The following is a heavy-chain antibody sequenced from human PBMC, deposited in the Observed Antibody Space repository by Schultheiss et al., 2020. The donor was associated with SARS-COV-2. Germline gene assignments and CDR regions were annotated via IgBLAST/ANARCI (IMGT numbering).Heavy chain of an antibody. V-gene: IGHV4-59*01. CDR3: ARSRITMVRGVIGMNWFDP. D-gene: IGHD3-10*01. J-gene: IGHJ5*02. Sequence: SETLSLTCTVSGGSISSYYWSWIRQPPGKGLEWIGYIYYSGSTNYNPSLKSRVTISVDMSKNQFSLKLSSVTAADTAVYYCARSRITMVRGVIGMNWFDPWGQGTLVTVSS. CDR2: IYYSGST. CDR1: GGSISSYY.